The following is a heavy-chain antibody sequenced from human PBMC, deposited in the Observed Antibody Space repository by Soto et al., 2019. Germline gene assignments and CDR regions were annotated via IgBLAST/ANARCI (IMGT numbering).Heavy chain of an antibody. Sequence: LSLTCTVSGDSMTRSVWWTWVRQPPGKGLEWIGEVFHTGNANYNPSLKSRVTMSVDKSTNEFSLKVTSVTAADTAIYYCARKAWVRFDYWGQGALVTVSS. D-gene: IGHD7-27*01. CDR1: GDSMTRSVW. CDR2: VFHTGNA. CDR3: ARKAWVRFDY. J-gene: IGHJ4*02. V-gene: IGHV4-4*02.